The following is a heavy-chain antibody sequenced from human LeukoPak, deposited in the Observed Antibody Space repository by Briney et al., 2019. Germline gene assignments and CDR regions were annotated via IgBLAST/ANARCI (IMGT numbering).Heavy chain of an antibody. CDR2: ISGGGDST. Sequence: GGSLRLSCAASGFTFSSYALTWVRQAPGKGLEWVSSISGGGDSTHYTDPVKGRFTISRDNPKNTLNLQMNSLRAEDTAVYYWAKSRDGYNILDYWGQGTLVTVSS. D-gene: IGHD5-24*01. CDR3: AKSRDGYNILDY. J-gene: IGHJ4*02. CDR1: GFTFSSYA. V-gene: IGHV3-23*01.